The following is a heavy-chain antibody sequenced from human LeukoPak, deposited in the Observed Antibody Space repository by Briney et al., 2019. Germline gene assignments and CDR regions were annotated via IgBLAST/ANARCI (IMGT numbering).Heavy chain of an antibody. D-gene: IGHD5-24*01. V-gene: IGHV4-4*02. J-gene: IGHJ4*02. Sequence: PSETLSLTCAVSGGSISSNNWWSWVRQPPGKGLEWIGEIYHGGSTDYNPSLKSRVTISVDTSKNQFSLKLSSVTAADTAVYYCARRGRRDGYNYWGQGTLVTVSS. CDR3: ARRGRRDGYNY. CDR2: IYHGGST. CDR1: GGSISSNNW.